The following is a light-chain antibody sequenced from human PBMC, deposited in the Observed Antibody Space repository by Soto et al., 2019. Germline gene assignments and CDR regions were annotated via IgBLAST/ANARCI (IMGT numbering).Light chain of an antibody. Sequence: QSALTQPASVSGSPGQSITISCTGTSSDVGGYNFVSWYQQHPGKVPKLMIFDVNRRPSGVSDRFSGSKSGNTASLTISGLQAEDGGDYYCCSYTSSSTHVFGSGTKDTVL. V-gene: IGLV2-14*03. CDR1: SSDVGGYNF. CDR2: DVN. CDR3: CSYTSSSTHV. J-gene: IGLJ1*01.